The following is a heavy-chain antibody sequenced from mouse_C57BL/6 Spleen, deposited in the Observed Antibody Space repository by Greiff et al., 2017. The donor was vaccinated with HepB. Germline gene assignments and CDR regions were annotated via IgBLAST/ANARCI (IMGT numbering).Heavy chain of an antibody. CDR1: GYAFSSSW. CDR2: IYPGDGDT. J-gene: IGHJ4*01. Sequence: VQLKESGPELVKPGASVKISCKASGYAFSSSWMNWVKQRPGKGLEWIGRIYPGDGDTNYNGKFKGKATLTADKSSSTAYMQLSSLTSEDSAVYFCARSGDGYYPYYAMDYWGQGTSVTVSS. V-gene: IGHV1-82*01. D-gene: IGHD2-3*01. CDR3: ARSGDGYYPYYAMDY.